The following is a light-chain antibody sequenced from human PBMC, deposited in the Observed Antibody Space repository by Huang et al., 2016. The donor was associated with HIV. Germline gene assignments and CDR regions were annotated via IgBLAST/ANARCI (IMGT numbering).Light chain of an antibody. CDR2: DAS. CDR3: QQYSKWPLT. V-gene: IGKV3-11*01. Sequence: ESVLTQSPGTLSLSPGGRATLSCRASQSVRRSLAWYQQKPGQAPRLLIYDASARATGIPVRFSGSGSGTDFTLTISSLESEDFAVYYCQQYSKWPLTFGGGTKVEIK. CDR1: QSVRRS. J-gene: IGKJ4*01.